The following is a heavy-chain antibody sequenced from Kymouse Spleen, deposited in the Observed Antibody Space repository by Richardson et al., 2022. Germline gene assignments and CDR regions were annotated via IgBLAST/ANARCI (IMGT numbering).Heavy chain of an antibody. CDR2: IYYSGST. CDR3: ARDRDYGSGSYDYYYYGMDV. CDR1: GGSVSSGSYY. Sequence: QVQLQESGPGLVKPSETLSLTCTVSGGSVSSGSYYWSWIRQPPGKGLEWIGYIYYSGSTNYNPSLKSRVTISVDTSKNQFSLKLSSVTAADTAVYYCARDRDYGSGSYDYYYYGMDVWGQGTTVTVSS. D-gene: IGHD3-10*01. J-gene: IGHJ6*02. V-gene: IGHV4-61*01.